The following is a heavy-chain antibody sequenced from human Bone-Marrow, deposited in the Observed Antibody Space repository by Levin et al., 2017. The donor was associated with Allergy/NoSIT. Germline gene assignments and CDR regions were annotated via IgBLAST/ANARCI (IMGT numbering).Heavy chain of an antibody. V-gene: IGHV4-61*02. CDR1: GGSISSGSYY. D-gene: IGHD2-2*02. CDR3: ARYSPPAAILDY. Sequence: SQTLSLTCTVSGGSISSGSYYWSWIRQPAGKGLEWIGRIYTSGSTNYNPSLKSRVTISVDTSKNQFSLKLSSVTAADTAVYYCARYSPPAAILDYWGQGTLVTVSS. J-gene: IGHJ4*02. CDR2: IYTSGST.